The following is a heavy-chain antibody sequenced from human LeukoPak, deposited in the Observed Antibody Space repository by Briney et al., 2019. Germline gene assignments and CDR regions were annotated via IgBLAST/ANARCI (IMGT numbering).Heavy chain of an antibody. V-gene: IGHV1-18*01. CDR1: GYTFTSYG. J-gene: IGHJ4*02. CDR2: ISAYNVNT. D-gene: IGHD4-11*01. Sequence: ASVKVSCKASGYTFTSYGISWVRQGPGQGLEWMGWISAYNVNTNDAQKLQGRVTMTTDTSTTTAYMVLRSLRSDDTAVYYCARVPVSGPGARFDYWGQGTLVTVSS. CDR3: ARVPVSGPGARFDY.